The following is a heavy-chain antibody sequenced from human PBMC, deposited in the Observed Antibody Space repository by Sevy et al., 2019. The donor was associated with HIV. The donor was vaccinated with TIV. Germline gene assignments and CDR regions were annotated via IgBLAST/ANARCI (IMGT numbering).Heavy chain of an antibody. CDR2: IYHSGTT. V-gene: IGHV4-31*03. CDR3: VSHYDTSGYYFDY. J-gene: IGHJ4*02. Sequence: SQTLSLTCSVSAGSLTSEAYYWSWIRQHPGKGLEWIGYIYHSGTTYYNPSLKSRVTMSIYTSKEYFSLNLSSVTAADTAVYYCVSHYDTSGYYFDYWGQGTLVTVSS. D-gene: IGHD3-22*01. CDR1: AGSLTSEAYY.